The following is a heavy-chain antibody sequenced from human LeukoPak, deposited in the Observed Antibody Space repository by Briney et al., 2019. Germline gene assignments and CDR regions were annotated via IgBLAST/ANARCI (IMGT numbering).Heavy chain of an antibody. J-gene: IGHJ4*02. CDR2: INPNNVDT. Sequence: GASVKVSCKASGYIFTDDYIHWVRQAPGQGLEWMGRINPNNVDTSYAQKFQGRVTLTRDTSISTAYMEVTRLTSDDTAVYYCARDRVGCSSTGCYFEYWGQGTQVTVSS. CDR1: GYIFTDDY. D-gene: IGHD2-2*01. CDR3: ARDRVGCSSTGCYFEY. V-gene: IGHV1-2*06.